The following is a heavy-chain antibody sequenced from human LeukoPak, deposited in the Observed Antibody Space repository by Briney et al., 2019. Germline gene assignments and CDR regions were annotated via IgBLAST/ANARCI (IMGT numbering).Heavy chain of an antibody. CDR3: AREKGVVATYFDY. J-gene: IGHJ4*02. Sequence: PGGSLRLSCAASGFTFSSYAMHWVRQAPGKGLEWVAVISYDGSNKYYADSVKGRFTISRDNSKNTLYLQMNSLRAEDTAVYYCAREKGVVATYFDYWGQGTLVTVSS. CDR2: ISYDGSNK. CDR1: GFTFSSYA. D-gene: IGHD5-12*01. V-gene: IGHV3-30-3*01.